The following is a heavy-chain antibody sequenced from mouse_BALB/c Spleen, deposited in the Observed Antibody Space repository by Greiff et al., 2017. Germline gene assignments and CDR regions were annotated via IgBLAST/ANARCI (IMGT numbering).Heavy chain of an antibody. D-gene: IGHD3-2*02. CDR3: DREQARAMDY. V-gene: IGHV2-6-7*01. Sequence: QVQLQQSGPGLVAPSQCLSITCTVSGFSFTGYGVNWVRQPPGQGLEWLGIIWGDGSTDYNSALKSRRSISRDNSKSQVFLKMNSLQTDDTAREYCDREQARAMDYLGQGTAGTVSS. J-gene: IGHJ4*01. CDR2: IWGDGST. CDR1: GFSFTGYG.